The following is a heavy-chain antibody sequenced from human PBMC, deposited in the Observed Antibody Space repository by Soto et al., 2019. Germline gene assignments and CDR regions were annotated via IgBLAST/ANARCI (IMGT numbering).Heavy chain of an antibody. Sequence: GESLKISCKASGYLFSSYWIGWVRQMPGKGLEWIGMIYPGDSDTRYSPSFQGQVTISADKSITTAYLQWSSLKASDTALYYCARVVSMGRPTAEYFYYYFDVWGKGTAVTVSS. V-gene: IGHV5-51*01. D-gene: IGHD1-1*01. CDR1: GYLFSSYW. CDR2: IYPGDSDT. CDR3: ARVVSMGRPTAEYFYYYFDV. J-gene: IGHJ6*03.